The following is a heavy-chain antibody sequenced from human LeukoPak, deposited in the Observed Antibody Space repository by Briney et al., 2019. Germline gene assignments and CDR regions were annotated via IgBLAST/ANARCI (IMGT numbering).Heavy chain of an antibody. Sequence: SETLSLTCIVSGGSISSYYWSWIRQPPGKGLEWIGYIYYSGSTNYNPSLKSRVTISVDTSKNQFSLKLSSVTAADTAVYYCARGYSYGVGFDYWGQGTLVTVSS. V-gene: IGHV4-59*01. CDR3: ARGYSYGVGFDY. D-gene: IGHD5-18*01. J-gene: IGHJ4*02. CDR2: IYYSGST. CDR1: GGSISSYY.